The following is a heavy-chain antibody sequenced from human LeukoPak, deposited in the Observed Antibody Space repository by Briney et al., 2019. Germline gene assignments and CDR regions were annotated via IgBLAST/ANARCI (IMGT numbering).Heavy chain of an antibody. CDR2: INPHSADT. Sequence: ASVKVSCKASGYTFTGFYMHWVRQAPGQGLEWMGWINPHSADTGYAQKFLGRVTMTRDMSISTIYMELTRLRSDDTALHYCARWDGYSSSPDYWGQGTLVTVSS. D-gene: IGHD6-13*01. CDR3: ARWDGYSSSPDY. CDR1: GYTFTGFY. V-gene: IGHV1-2*02. J-gene: IGHJ4*02.